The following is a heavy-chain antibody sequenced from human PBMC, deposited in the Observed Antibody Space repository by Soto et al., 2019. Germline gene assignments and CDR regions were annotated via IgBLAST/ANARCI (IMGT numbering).Heavy chain of an antibody. J-gene: IGHJ6*02. D-gene: IGHD3-22*01. CDR1: EFTFSSYG. CDR2: ISYDGSNK. Sequence: GGSLRLSCAASEFTFSSYGMHWVRQAPGKVLEWVAVISYDGSNKYYADSVKGQFTISRDNSKNTLYLQMNSLRAEDTAVYYCAKDHSSGYNYYYYGMDVWGQGTTVTVSS. V-gene: IGHV3-30*18. CDR3: AKDHSSGYNYYYYGMDV.